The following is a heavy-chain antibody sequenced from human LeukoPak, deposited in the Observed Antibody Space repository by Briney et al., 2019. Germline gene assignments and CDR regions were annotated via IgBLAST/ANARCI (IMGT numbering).Heavy chain of an antibody. V-gene: IGHV4-59*12. D-gene: IGHD6-13*01. Sequence: SETLSLTCTVSGGSISSYYWSWIRQPPGKGLEWIGYIYYSGSTNYNPSLKSRVTISVDTSKNQFSLKLSSVTAADTAVYYCARGYSSSWYLPSYGMDVWGQGTTVTVSS. CDR3: ARGYSSSWYLPSYGMDV. J-gene: IGHJ6*02. CDR2: IYYSGST. CDR1: GGSISSYY.